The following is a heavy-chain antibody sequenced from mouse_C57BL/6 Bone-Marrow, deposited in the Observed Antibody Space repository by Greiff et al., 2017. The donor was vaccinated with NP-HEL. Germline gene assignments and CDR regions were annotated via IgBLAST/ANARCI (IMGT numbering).Heavy chain of an antibody. CDR3: TALYGSPPYYFDY. CDR2: IRLKSDNYAT. D-gene: IGHD1-1*01. Sequence: EVKLVESGGGLVQPGGSMKLSCVASGFTFSNYWMNWVRQSPEKGLEWVAQIRLKSDNYATHYAESVKGRFTISRDDSKSSVYLQMNNLRAEDTGIYYFTALYGSPPYYFDYWGQGTTLTVSS. CDR1: GFTFSNYW. V-gene: IGHV6-3*01. J-gene: IGHJ2*01.